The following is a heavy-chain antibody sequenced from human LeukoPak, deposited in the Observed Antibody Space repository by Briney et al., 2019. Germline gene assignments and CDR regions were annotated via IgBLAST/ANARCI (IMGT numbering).Heavy chain of an antibody. V-gene: IGHV1-2*02. CDR3: ARGGGGYSYGSDY. D-gene: IGHD5-18*01. CDR2: INANSGAT. Sequence: ASVKVSCKASGYTFNGYYMHWVRQAPGQGLEWMGWINANSGATNYAQKFQGRVTMTRDTSISTAYMDLSRLTSDDTAVYYCARGGGGYSYGSDYWGQGTLVTVSS. CDR1: GYTFNGYY. J-gene: IGHJ4*02.